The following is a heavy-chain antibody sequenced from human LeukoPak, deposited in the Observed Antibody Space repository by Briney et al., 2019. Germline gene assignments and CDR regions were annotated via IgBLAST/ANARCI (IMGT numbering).Heavy chain of an antibody. D-gene: IGHD6-6*01. CDR3: ARASSSSSYYFDY. V-gene: IGHV1-8*01. J-gene: IGHJ4*02. CDR1: GYTLTSYD. CDR2: MNPNSGNT. Sequence: VASVKVSCKASGYTLTSYDINWVRQATGQGLEWMGWMNPNSGNTGYAQKFQGRVTMTRNTSISTAYMELSSLRSEDTAVYYCARASSSSSYYFDYWGQGTLVTVSS.